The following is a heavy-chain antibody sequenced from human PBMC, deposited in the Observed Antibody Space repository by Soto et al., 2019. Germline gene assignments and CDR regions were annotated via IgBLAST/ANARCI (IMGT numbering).Heavy chain of an antibody. CDR2: ISYDGSNK. J-gene: IGHJ4*02. V-gene: IGHV3-30-3*01. Sequence: QVQLVESGGGVVQPGRSLRLSCAASGFTFSSSAMHWVRQAPGKGLEWVAVISYDGSNKYYADSVKGRFTISRDNSKNTLYLQMNSLRAEDTAVYYCARYGHPGYFDYWGQGTLVTVSS. CDR1: GFTFSSSA. CDR3: ARYGHPGYFDY. D-gene: IGHD4-17*01.